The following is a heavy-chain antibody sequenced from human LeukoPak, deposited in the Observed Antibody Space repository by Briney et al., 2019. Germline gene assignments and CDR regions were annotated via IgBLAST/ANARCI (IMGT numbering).Heavy chain of an antibody. V-gene: IGHV4-59*12. Sequence: SETLSLTCTVSGGSISSYYWSWIRQPPGKGLEWIGYIYYSGSTNYNPSLKSRVTISVDTSKNQFSLKLSSVTAADTAVYYCAGPRPTKGAFDIWGQGTMVTVSS. CDR2: IYYSGST. CDR3: AGPRPTKGAFDI. J-gene: IGHJ3*02. CDR1: GGSISSYY.